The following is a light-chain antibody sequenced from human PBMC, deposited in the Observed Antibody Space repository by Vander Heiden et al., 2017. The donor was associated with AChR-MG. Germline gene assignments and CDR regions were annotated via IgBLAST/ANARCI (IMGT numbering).Light chain of an antibody. CDR1: LTDVGGYHY. J-gene: IGLJ2*01. Sequence: QSAVTQPPSAPGSPRPSVTISCPCTLTDVGGYHYVPWYQQHPGRAPKLMIYEVNKWPSGVPDRCSGSKSGNTASLTVSGLQAEDEDDYYCSSYAGSNTVVFGGGTKLTVL. V-gene: IGLV2-8*01. CDR3: SSYAGSNTVV. CDR2: EVN.